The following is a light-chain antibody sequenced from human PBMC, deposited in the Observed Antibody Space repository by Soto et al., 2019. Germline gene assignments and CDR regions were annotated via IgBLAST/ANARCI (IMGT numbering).Light chain of an antibody. V-gene: IGKV3-15*01. Sequence: ETVMTQSPATLSVSPGERPTLSCRASQSVSSNLAWYQQKPGQAPRLLIYAASTRATGIPARFSGSGSGTEFPLTISSLQSEDFAVYYCQQYNTWPLTFGPGTKVDIK. J-gene: IGKJ3*01. CDR2: AAS. CDR1: QSVSSN. CDR3: QQYNTWPLT.